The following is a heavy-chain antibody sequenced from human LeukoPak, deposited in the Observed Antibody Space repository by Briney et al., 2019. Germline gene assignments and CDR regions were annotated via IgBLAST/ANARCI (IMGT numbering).Heavy chain of an antibody. CDR1: GFTFSSYG. CDR2: ISYDGSNK. V-gene: IGHV3-30*18. D-gene: IGHD2-21*02. CDR3: AKGYGAYCGGDCYSPFDY. J-gene: IGHJ4*02. Sequence: GGSLRLSCAASGFTFSSYGMHWARQAPGKGLEWVAVISYDGSNKYYADSVKGRFTISRDNSKNTLYLQMNSLRAEDTAVYYCAKGYGAYCGGDCYSPFDYWGQGTLVTVSS.